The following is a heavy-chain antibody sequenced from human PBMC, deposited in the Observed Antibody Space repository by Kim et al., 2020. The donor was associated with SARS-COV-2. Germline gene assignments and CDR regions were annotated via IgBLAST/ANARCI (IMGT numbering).Heavy chain of an antibody. D-gene: IGHD3-10*01. Sequence: GGSLRLSCAASGFTFSTYAMHWVRQAPGKGLEWVAVISYDGSNKYYADSVKGRITISRDNSKNTLYLQMNSLRGEDTAVYYCARDQHGLGSYNYYGMDVWGQGTTVTVSS. CDR2: ISYDGSNK. CDR3: ARDQHGLGSYNYYGMDV. V-gene: IGHV3-30*04. J-gene: IGHJ6*02. CDR1: GFTFSTYA.